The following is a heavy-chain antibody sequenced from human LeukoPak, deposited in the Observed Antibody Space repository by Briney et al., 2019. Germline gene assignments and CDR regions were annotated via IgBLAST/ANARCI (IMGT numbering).Heavy chain of an antibody. J-gene: IGHJ3*02. CDR2: IYPGDSDT. D-gene: IGHD1-26*01. V-gene: IGHV5-51*01. CDR1: GYSFTTYW. CDR3: ARRWAYSKLTPGPLDI. Sequence: GESLKISCKGSGYSFTTYWIAWVRQMPGKGLEWMGIIYPGDSDTKYSPSFQGQVTISADKSINTAYLQWSSLKASDTAMYYCARRWAYSKLTPGPLDIWGQGTMVTVSS.